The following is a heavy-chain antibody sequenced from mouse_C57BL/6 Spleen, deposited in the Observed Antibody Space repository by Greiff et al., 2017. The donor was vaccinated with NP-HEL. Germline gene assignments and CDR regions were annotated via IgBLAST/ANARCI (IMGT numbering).Heavy chain of an antibody. CDR1: GFTITDYY. D-gene: IGHD1-1*01. Sequence: VQLKQSGAELVRPGASVKLSCTASGFTITDYYMHWVKQRPEQGLEWIGRIDPEDGDTEYAPKFQGKATMTADTSSNTAYLQLSSLTSEDTAVYYCTIYDGSIYLYWYFDVWGTGTTVTVSS. CDR3: TIYDGSIYLYWYFDV. V-gene: IGHV14-1*01. CDR2: IDPEDGDT. J-gene: IGHJ1*03.